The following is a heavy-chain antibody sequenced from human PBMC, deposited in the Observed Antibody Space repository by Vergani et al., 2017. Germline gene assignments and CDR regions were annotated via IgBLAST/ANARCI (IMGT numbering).Heavy chain of an antibody. CDR2: ISWDGGST. Sequence: EVQLVESGGVVVQPGGSLRLSCAASGFTFDDYTMHWVRQAPGQGLEWVSLISWDGGSTYYADSVKGRFTISRDNSKNSLYLQMNSLRTQDTAVYYCAKAGSVTSGSLQYNFYMDVWGKGTTVTVS. CDR1: GFTFDDYT. J-gene: IGHJ6*03. CDR3: AKAGSVTSGSLQYNFYMDV. D-gene: IGHD3-10*01. V-gene: IGHV3-43*01.